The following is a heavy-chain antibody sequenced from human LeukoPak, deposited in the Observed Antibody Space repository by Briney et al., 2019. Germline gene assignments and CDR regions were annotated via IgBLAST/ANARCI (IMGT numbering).Heavy chain of an antibody. CDR2: ISSSSSYI. J-gene: IGHJ6*02. CDR1: GFTFSSYS. D-gene: IGHD4-17*01. Sequence: GGSLRLSCAASGFTFSSYSMNWVRQAPGKGLEWVSSISSSSSYIYYADSVKGRFTISRDNAKNSLYLQMNSLRAEDTAVYYCARDRGDYDWGYGMDVWGQGTTVTVSS. V-gene: IGHV3-21*01. CDR3: ARDRGDYDWGYGMDV.